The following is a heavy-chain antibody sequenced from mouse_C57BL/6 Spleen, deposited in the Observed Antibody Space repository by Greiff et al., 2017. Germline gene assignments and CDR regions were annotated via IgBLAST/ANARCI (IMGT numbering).Heavy chain of an antibody. V-gene: IGHV1-82*01. J-gene: IGHJ2*01. CDR2: IYPGDGDT. CDR3: AYSSGPFDY. Sequence: QVQLQQSGPELVKPGASVKISCKASGYAFSSSWMNWVKQRPGKGLEWIGRIYPGDGDTNYNGKFKGKATLTADKSSSTAYMQLSSLTSEDSAVYFWAYSSGPFDYWGQGNTRKGSS. D-gene: IGHD3-2*02. CDR1: GYAFSSSW.